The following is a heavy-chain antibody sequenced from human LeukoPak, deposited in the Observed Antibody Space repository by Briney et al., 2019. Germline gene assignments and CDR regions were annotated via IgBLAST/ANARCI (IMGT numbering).Heavy chain of an antibody. D-gene: IGHD5-12*01. J-gene: IGHJ4*02. CDR2: INSGGGST. Sequence: GGSLRLSCAASGFTFSSHAMNWVRQAPGKGLEWVSGINSGGGSTYYADSVKGRFTISRDDSKNTLYLQMNSLRGEDTAVYYCAKRLEVVATTIDYWGQGTLVTVSS. CDR1: GFTFSSHA. CDR3: AKRLEVVATTIDY. V-gene: IGHV3-23*01.